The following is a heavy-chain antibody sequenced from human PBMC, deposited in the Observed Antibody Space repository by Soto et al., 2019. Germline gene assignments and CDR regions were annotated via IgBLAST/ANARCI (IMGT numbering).Heavy chain of an antibody. CDR2: VHYTGST. Sequence: SETLSLTCTVSGGSISSYYWSWIRQPPGKGLEWIGYVHYTGSTNYNSPLKSRVTISVDTSRNQFSLKLSSVTAADTAVYYCARGIYDSSGYYTRVFDYWGPGTLVTVSS. D-gene: IGHD3-22*01. J-gene: IGHJ4*02. CDR3: ARGIYDSSGYYTRVFDY. CDR1: GGSISSYY. V-gene: IGHV4-59*01.